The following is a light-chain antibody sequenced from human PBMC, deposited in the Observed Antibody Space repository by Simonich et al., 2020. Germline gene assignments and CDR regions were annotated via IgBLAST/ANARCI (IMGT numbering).Light chain of an antibody. CDR3: SSYTSSSNWV. CDR1: SSDVGSYNL. CDR2: EGS. Sequence: QSALTQPASVSGTPGQSITISCTGTSSDVGSYNLFSWYQQHPGKAPKLMIYEGSKRPSGVANRFAGSKSGNTASLTISGLQAEDDADYYCSSYTSSSNWVFGGGTKLTVL. J-gene: IGLJ3*02. V-gene: IGLV2-14*02.